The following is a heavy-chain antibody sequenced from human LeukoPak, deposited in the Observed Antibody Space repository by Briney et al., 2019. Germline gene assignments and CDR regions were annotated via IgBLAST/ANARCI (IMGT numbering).Heavy chain of an antibody. Sequence: SQTLSLTCAISGDSVSSNSVAWNWIRQSPSRGLEWLGRTYYRSKWYNDYAASVKSRISVSPDTSKNQFSLQLSSVALEDTAVYYCTRASNRAFDIWGQGTMVTVSS. J-gene: IGHJ3*02. CDR3: TRASNRAFDI. CDR2: TYYRSKWYN. CDR1: GDSVSSNSVA. D-gene: IGHD1-14*01. V-gene: IGHV6-1*01.